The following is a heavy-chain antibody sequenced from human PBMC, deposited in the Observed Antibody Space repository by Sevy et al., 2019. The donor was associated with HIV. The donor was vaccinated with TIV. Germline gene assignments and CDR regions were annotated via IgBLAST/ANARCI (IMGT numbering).Heavy chain of an antibody. Sequence: SETLSLTCTVSGGYVSTYYWSWIRQPPGKGLEWIGYFHYSRNSNYNPSLESRVTISVDTSKNHFSLKLGSVTAADTAVYYCARHWGGSYVYYFDYWGQGTLVTVSS. CDR2: FHYSRNS. CDR3: ARHWGGSYVYYFDY. J-gene: IGHJ4*02. V-gene: IGHV4-59*08. D-gene: IGHD1-26*01. CDR1: GGYVSTYY.